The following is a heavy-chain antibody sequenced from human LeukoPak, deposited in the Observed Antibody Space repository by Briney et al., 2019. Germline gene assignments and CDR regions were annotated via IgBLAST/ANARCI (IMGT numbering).Heavy chain of an antibody. V-gene: IGHV4-39*02. J-gene: IGHJ4*02. CDR1: GGSISSSSYY. Sequence: PSETLSLTCTVSGGSISSSSYYWGWIRQPPGKGLEWIGSIYYSGSTYYNPSLKSRVTISVDTSKNQFSLKLSSVTAADTAVYYCARETYGSGSYSFDYWGQGTLVTVSS. CDR2: IYYSGST. CDR3: ARETYGSGSYSFDY. D-gene: IGHD3-10*01.